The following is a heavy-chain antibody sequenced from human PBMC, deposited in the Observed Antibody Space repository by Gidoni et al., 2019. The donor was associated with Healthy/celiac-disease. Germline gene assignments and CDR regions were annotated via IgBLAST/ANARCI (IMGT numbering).Heavy chain of an antibody. Sequence: QVQLQESGPGLVKPSQTLSLTCTVSGGSISSGGYYWSWIRQHPGKGLEWIGYIYYSGSTYYNPSLKSRVTISVDTSKNQFSLKLSSVTAADTAVYYCASSYTGLTGTPGAFDIWGQGTMVTVSS. D-gene: IGHD1-20*01. CDR1: GGSISSGGYY. J-gene: IGHJ3*02. V-gene: IGHV4-31*03. CDR2: IYYSGST. CDR3: ASSYTGLTGTPGAFDI.